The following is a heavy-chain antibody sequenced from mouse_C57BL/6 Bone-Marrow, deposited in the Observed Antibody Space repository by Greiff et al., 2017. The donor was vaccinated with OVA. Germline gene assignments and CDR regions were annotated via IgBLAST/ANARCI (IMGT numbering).Heavy chain of an antibody. CDR3: ASRSFAY. CDR1: GFTFSSYG. Sequence: DVQLVESGGDLVKPGGSLKLSCAASGFTFSSYGMSWVRQTPDKRLEWVATISSGGSYTYYTGSVKGRVTISRDNAKNTLYLQMSSLKSEDTAMCYGASRSFAYWGQGTLVTVSA. J-gene: IGHJ3*01. CDR2: ISSGGSYT. V-gene: IGHV5-6*01.